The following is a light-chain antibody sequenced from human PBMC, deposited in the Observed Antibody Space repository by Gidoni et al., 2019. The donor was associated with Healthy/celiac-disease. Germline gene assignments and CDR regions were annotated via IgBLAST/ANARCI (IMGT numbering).Light chain of an antibody. V-gene: IGLV3-21*04. CDR2: YDS. Sequence: SYVLTQPPSVSVAPGKTARITCGGNNIGSKSVHWYQQKPGQAPVLVIYYDSDRPSGIPERFSGSNSGNTATLTISRVEAGDEADYYCQVWDSSSDHPYVFGTGTKVTVV. CDR3: QVWDSSSDHPYV. J-gene: IGLJ1*01. CDR1: NIGSKS.